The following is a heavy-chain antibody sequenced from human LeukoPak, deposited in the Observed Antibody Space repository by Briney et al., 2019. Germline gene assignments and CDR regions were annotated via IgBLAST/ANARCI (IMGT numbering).Heavy chain of an antibody. CDR1: EFTFSSYS. CDR2: ITNSGNSK. CDR3: AKDLNSTYNYDSSGYEDAFDI. D-gene: IGHD3-22*01. Sequence: GGSLRLSCAASEFTFSSYSMNWVRQAPGKGLEWVSYITNSGNSKSYADSVKGRFTISRDNTKNSLYLQMNGLRAEDTAVYYCAKDLNSTYNYDSSGYEDAFDIWGQGTMVTVSS. J-gene: IGHJ3*02. V-gene: IGHV3-48*01.